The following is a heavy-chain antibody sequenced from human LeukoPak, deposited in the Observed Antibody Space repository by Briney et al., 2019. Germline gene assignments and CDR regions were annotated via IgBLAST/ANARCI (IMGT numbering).Heavy chain of an antibody. V-gene: IGHV3-53*05. CDR3: AKDRHYQSNVLDY. Sequence: GGSLRLSCAASGFTVSSNYMSWVRQAPGKGLEWVSVIYSGGSTYYADSVKGRFTISRDNSKNTLYLQMNSLRAEDTSVYYCAKDRHYQSNVLDYWGQGTLVTVSS. J-gene: IGHJ4*02. D-gene: IGHD3-22*01. CDR2: IYSGGST. CDR1: GFTVSSNY.